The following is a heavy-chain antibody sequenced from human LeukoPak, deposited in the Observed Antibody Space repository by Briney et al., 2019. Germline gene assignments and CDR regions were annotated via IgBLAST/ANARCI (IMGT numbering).Heavy chain of an antibody. V-gene: IGHV1-18*01. CDR1: GYTFTRYG. D-gene: IGHD1-26*01. Sequence: ASVKVSCKASGYTFTRYGVSWVRQAPGQGLEWVGWVSGYNHNTNYAHKLQGRVTMTTDTSTSTAYMELRSLTSDDTAMYYCARGGGRDSGRENDYWGQGTLVTVSS. CDR3: ARGGGRDSGRENDY. CDR2: VSGYNHNT. J-gene: IGHJ4*02.